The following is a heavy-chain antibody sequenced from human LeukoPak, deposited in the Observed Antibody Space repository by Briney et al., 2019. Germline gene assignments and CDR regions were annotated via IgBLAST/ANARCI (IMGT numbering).Heavy chain of an antibody. CDR3: ARGGPRSNWGSRYFDY. V-gene: IGHV4-61*02. CDR2: IYTSGST. D-gene: IGHD7-27*01. J-gene: IGHJ4*02. CDR1: GGSISSGSYY. Sequence: MSSETLSLTCTVSGGSISSGSYYWSWIRQPAGKGLEWIGRIYTSGSTNYKPSLKSRVTISVDTSKNQFSLKLSSVTAADTAVYYCARGGPRSNWGSRYFDYWGQGTLVTVSS.